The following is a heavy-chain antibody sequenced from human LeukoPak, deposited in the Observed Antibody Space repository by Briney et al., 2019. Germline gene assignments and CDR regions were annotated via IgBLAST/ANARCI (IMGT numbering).Heavy chain of an antibody. J-gene: IGHJ6*03. CDR2: ISSSGSTI. Sequence: GGSLRLSCAASGFTFSSYEMNWVRQAPGKGLEWVSYISSSGSTIYYADSVKGRFTISRDNAKNSLYLQMNSLRAEDTAVYYCARADYYYCMDVWGKGTTVTVSS. V-gene: IGHV3-48*03. CDR1: GFTFSSYE. CDR3: ARADYYYCMDV.